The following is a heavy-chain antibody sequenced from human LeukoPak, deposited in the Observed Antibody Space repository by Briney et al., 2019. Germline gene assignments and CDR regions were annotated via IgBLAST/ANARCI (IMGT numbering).Heavy chain of an antibody. Sequence: GGSLRLSCVASGFIFSSYGMSWVRQAPGKGLEWVSTISGSGGSTYYADSVQGRFTISRDNSKNTLFLQMNSLRAEDTAVYYCAKELVGTSPRGWFDPWGQGTLVTVSS. CDR1: GFIFSSYG. J-gene: IGHJ5*02. V-gene: IGHV3-23*01. CDR2: ISGSGGST. D-gene: IGHD1-26*01. CDR3: AKELVGTSPRGWFDP.